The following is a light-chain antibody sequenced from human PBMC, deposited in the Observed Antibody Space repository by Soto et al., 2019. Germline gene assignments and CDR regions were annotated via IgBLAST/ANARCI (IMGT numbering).Light chain of an antibody. J-gene: IGKJ4*01. Sequence: ENLLTQSPGTLSLSPGERATLSCRASQSGSRNFLAWYQQKPGQAPRLLIHGASSRVNGIPDRFTGGGFWTDFTLIISRLEPEDFAVYYCQQYGSSPFTFGGGTRVSIK. CDR3: QQYGSSPFT. CDR1: QSGSRNF. CDR2: GAS. V-gene: IGKV3-20*01.